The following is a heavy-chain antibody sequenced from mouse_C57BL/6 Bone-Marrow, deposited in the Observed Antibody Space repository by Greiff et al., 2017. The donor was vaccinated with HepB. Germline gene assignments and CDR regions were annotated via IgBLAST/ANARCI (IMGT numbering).Heavy chain of an antibody. J-gene: IGHJ4*01. D-gene: IGHD2-10*01. V-gene: IGHV8-8*01. Sequence: QVTLKVCGPGILQPSQTLSLACSFSGFSLSTFGMGVGWIRHPSGKGLEWLAHIWWDDDKYYNPALKSRLTISKDTSKNQVFLNLANVDTADTATYYCARIWGLHKDYYAMDYWGQGTSVTVSS. CDR3: ARIWGLHKDYYAMDY. CDR1: GFSLSTFGMG. CDR2: IWWDDDK.